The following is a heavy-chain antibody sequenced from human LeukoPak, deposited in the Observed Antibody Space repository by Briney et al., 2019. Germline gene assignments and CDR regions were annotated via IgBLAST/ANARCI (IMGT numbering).Heavy chain of an antibody. CDR3: ARESGHYYDSSGCPFDY. D-gene: IGHD3-22*01. J-gene: IGHJ4*02. CDR1: GGSISSGDYY. Sequence: SQTLSLTCTVSGGSISSGDYYRSWIRQPPGKGLEWIGYIYYSGSTYYNPSLKSRVTISVDTSKNQFSLKLSSVTAADTAVYYCARESGHYYDSSGCPFDYWGQGTLVTVSS. V-gene: IGHV4-30-4*01. CDR2: IYYSGST.